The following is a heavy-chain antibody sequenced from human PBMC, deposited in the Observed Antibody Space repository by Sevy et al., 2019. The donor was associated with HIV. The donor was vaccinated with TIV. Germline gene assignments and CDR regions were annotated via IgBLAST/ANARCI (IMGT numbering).Heavy chain of an antibody. D-gene: IGHD3-10*01. CDR1: GFSFSWYW. Sequence: GGSLRLSCAASGFSFSWYWMTWVRQTPEKGLEWVANIKQDGSEKNYVDSVKGRFTISRDNAKNSLYLQMNTLRVDDTAVYYSATKGGSRRNDAFDTWGQGTMVTVSS. V-gene: IGHV3-7*01. J-gene: IGHJ3*02. CDR2: IKQDGSEK. CDR3: ATKGGSRRNDAFDT.